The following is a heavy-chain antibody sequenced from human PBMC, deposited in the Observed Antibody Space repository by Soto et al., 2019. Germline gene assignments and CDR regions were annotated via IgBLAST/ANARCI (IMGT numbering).Heavy chain of an antibody. D-gene: IGHD3-10*01. V-gene: IGHV1-18*01. CDR1: GYTFTSYG. CDR2: ISAYNGNT. CDR3: ARSAYGSGSYQSAFDI. J-gene: IGHJ3*02. Sequence: GSVKVSCKASGYTFTSYGISWVRQAPGQGLEWMGWISAYNGNTNYAQKLQGRVTMTTDTSTSTAYMELRSLRSDDTAVYYCARSAYGSGSYQSAFDIWGQGTMVTVSS.